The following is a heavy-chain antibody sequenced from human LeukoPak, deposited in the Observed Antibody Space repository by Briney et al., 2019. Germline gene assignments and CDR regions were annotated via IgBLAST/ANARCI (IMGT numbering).Heavy chain of an antibody. Sequence: GGSLRLSCAASGFTFSSYGMHWVRQAPGKGLEWVAVISYDGSNKYYADSVKGRFTISRDNSKNTLYLQMNSLRAEDTAVYYCANHPITEEYFQHWGQGTLVTVSS. CDR1: GFTFSSYG. V-gene: IGHV3-30*18. CDR2: ISYDGSNK. J-gene: IGHJ1*01. CDR3: ANHPITEEYFQH. D-gene: IGHD3-10*01.